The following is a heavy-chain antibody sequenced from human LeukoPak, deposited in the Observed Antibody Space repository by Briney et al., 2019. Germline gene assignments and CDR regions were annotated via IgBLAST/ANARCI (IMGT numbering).Heavy chain of an antibody. J-gene: IGHJ3*02. CDR1: GFTVSSNY. CDR3: ARVGSYDAFDI. Sequence: PGGSLRLSCAASGFTVSSNYMSWVRQAPGKGLEWVSAIYSGGSTYYADSVKGRFTISRHNSKNTLYLQMNSLRAEDTAVYYCARVGSYDAFDIWGQGTMVTVSS. V-gene: IGHV3-53*04. D-gene: IGHD1-26*01. CDR2: IYSGGST.